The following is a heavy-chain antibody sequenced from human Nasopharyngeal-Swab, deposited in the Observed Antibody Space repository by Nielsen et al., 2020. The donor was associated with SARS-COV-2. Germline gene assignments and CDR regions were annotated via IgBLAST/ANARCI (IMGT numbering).Heavy chain of an antibody. J-gene: IGHJ6*02. Sequence: WVRQAPGQGLEWMGIINPSGGSTSYAQKFQGRVNMTRDTSTSTVYMELSSLRSEDTAVYYCAREIVGASYYYYGMDVWGQGTTVTVSS. D-gene: IGHD1-26*01. CDR2: INPSGGST. V-gene: IGHV1-46*01. CDR3: AREIVGASYYYYGMDV.